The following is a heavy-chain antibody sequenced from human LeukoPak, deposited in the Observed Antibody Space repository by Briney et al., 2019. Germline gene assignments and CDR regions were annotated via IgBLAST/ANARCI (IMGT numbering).Heavy chain of an antibody. D-gene: IGHD1-26*01. V-gene: IGHV4-59*01. CDR3: ARYSGSYPHDAFEI. CDR2: IYYSGST. Sequence: NPSETLSLTCAVYGGSFSGYYWSWIRQPPGKGLEWIGYIYYSGSTNYSPSLKSRVTISVDTSTSQFSLKLRSVTAADTAVYYCARYSGSYPHDAFEIWGQGTMVTVSS. CDR1: GGSFSGYY. J-gene: IGHJ3*02.